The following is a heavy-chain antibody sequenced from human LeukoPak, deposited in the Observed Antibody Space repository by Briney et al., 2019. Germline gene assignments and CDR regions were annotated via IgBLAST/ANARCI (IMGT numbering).Heavy chain of an antibody. V-gene: IGHV1-2*02. Sequence: VASVKVSCKASGYTFTGYYMHWVRQAPGQGLEWMGWINPNSGGTNYAQKFQGRVTMTRDESTSTAYMELSSLRSEDTAVYYCAREKPRTDYCSSTSCYPGAFDIWGQGTMVTVSS. D-gene: IGHD2-2*01. J-gene: IGHJ3*02. CDR2: INPNSGGT. CDR3: AREKPRTDYCSSTSCYPGAFDI. CDR1: GYTFTGYY.